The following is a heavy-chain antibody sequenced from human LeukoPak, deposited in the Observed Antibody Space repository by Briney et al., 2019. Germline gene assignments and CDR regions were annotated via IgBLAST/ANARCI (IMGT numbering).Heavy chain of an antibody. Sequence: ASVKVSCKASGYTFTGYYMHWVRQAPGQGLEWMGWINPNSGGTNYAQKFQGRVTMTRDTSISTAYMELSRLRSDDTAVYYCARDQGNPTTHYYYYYMDVWGKGTTVTVSS. D-gene: IGHD4-23*01. J-gene: IGHJ6*03. CDR1: GYTFTGYY. CDR2: INPNSGGT. V-gene: IGHV1-2*02. CDR3: ARDQGNPTTHYYYYYMDV.